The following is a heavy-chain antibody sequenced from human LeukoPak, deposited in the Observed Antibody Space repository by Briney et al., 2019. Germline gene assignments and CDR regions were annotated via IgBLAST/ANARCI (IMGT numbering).Heavy chain of an antibody. Sequence: ASVKVSCKASGYTFTGYYMHWVRQAPGQGLEWMGWINPNSGGTNYAQKFQGRVAMTRDTSISTAYMELSRLRSDDTAVYYCARDIAAALVFDYWGQGTLVTVSS. J-gene: IGHJ4*02. V-gene: IGHV1-2*02. CDR1: GYTFTGYY. D-gene: IGHD6-13*01. CDR3: ARDIAAALVFDY. CDR2: INPNSGGT.